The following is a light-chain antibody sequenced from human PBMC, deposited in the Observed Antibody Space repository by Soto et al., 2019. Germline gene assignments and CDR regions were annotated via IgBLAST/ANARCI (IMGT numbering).Light chain of an antibody. V-gene: IGKV3-20*01. CDR1: QSVSSSY. J-gene: IGKJ1*01. CDR2: DAS. CDR3: QQYGSSPQT. Sequence: EIVLTQSTGTLSLSPGERATLSCRASQSVSSSYLAWYQQKPGQAPRLLIYDASSRATGIPDRFSGGGSGTDFTLTISRLEPEDFAVYYCQQYGSSPQTFGQRSKVDIK.